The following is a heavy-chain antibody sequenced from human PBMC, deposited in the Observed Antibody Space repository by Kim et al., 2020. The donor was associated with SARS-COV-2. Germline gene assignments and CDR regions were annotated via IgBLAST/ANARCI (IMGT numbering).Heavy chain of an antibody. CDR3: VNGYDYGDYAWDY. D-gene: IGHD4-17*01. V-gene: IGHV3-64D*06. Sequence: YADSVKGRFTISRDNSKNTLYLQMSSLRAEDTTVYYCVNGYDYGDYAWDYWGQGTLVTVSS. J-gene: IGHJ4*02.